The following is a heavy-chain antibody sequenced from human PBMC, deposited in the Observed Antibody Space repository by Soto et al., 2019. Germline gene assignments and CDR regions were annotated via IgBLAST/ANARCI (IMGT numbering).Heavy chain of an antibody. D-gene: IGHD4-17*01. Sequence: QVQLQQWGAGLLKPSETLSLTCAVYGGSFSGYYWSWIRQPPGKGLEWIGEINHSGSTNYNPSLKSRVTISVDTSKNQFSLKLSSVTAADTAVYYCARGPPTVSYYFDYWGQGTLVTVSS. CDR1: GGSFSGYY. V-gene: IGHV4-34*01. CDR2: INHSGST. CDR3: ARGPPTVSYYFDY. J-gene: IGHJ4*02.